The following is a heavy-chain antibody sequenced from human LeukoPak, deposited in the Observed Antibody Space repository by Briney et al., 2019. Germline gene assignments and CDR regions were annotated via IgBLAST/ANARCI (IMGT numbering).Heavy chain of an antibody. J-gene: IGHJ4*02. D-gene: IGHD4-23*01. Sequence: GGSLRLSCAASGFTFSNYAMSWVRQAPGKGLEWVPVIRGSVGSTYYADSVKGRFNISRENSKNTLYLQMNSLRAEDTAVYYCAKLLGGNPAYYFDYWGQGTLVTVSS. CDR2: IRGSVGST. CDR3: AKLLGGNPAYYFDY. V-gene: IGHV3-23*01. CDR1: GFTFSNYA.